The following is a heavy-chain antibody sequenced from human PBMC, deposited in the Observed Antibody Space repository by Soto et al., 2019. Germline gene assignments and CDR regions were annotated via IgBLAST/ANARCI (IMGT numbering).Heavy chain of an antibody. CDR1: GGSISSSSYY. D-gene: IGHD6-13*01. CDR3: ARLRNTYSGSWYGGGDWFDP. V-gene: IGHV4-39*01. CDR2: IYYSGST. Sequence: PSETLSLTCTVSGGSISSSSYYWGWIRQPPGKGLEWIGSIYYSGSTYYNPALKSRVTISVDTSKNQFSLKLSSVTAADTAVYYCARLRNTYSGSWYGGGDWFDPWGQGTLVTVSS. J-gene: IGHJ5*02.